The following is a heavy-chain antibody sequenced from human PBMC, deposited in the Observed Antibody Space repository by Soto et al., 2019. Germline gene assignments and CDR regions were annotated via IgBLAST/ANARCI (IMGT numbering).Heavy chain of an antibody. J-gene: IGHJ1*01. D-gene: IGHD6-19*01. V-gene: IGHV5-51*01. Sequence: GESLKISCKGSGYSFTSYWIGWVRQMPGKGLEWMGIIYPSDSDTRYSPSFQGQVTISADKSISTAYLQWSSLKASDTAMYYCARAMTPIAVAGTWYFQHWGQGTLVTVSS. CDR3: ARAMTPIAVAGTWYFQH. CDR1: GYSFTSYW. CDR2: IYPSDSDT.